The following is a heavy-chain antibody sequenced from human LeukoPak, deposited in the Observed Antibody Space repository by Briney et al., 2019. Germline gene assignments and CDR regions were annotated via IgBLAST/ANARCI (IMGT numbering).Heavy chain of an antibody. CDR1: GFTFSSYG. J-gene: IGHJ6*02. Sequence: GGSLRLSCAASGFTFSSYGMHWVRQAPGKGLEWVAVIWYDGSNKYYADSVKGRFTISRDNSKNTLYLQMNSLRAEDTAVYYCARGFDFYYGSGSYYGMDVWGQGTTVTVSS. CDR3: ARGFDFYYGSGSYYGMDV. D-gene: IGHD3-10*01. CDR2: IWYDGSNK. V-gene: IGHV3-33*01.